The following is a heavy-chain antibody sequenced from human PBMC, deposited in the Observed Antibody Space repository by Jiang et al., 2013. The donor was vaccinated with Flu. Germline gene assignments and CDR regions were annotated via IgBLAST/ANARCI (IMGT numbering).Heavy chain of an antibody. V-gene: IGHV4-31*03. CDR3: ARESGSVEAATFGFYFDY. Sequence: GSGLVKPSQTLSLTCTVSGASISSGGYYWSWIRQHPGKGLEWIGYIHDSGSTYYNPSLKSRITISRDTSKSQFSLKVTSVTAADTAVYFCARESGSVEAATFGFYFDYVGPGTLVHRLL. CDR1: GASISSGGYY. J-gene: IGHJ4*03. CDR2: IHDSGST. D-gene: IGHD5-24*01.